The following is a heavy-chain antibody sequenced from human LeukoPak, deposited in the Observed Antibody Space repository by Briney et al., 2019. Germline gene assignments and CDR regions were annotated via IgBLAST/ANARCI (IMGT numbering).Heavy chain of an antibody. Sequence: SETLSLTCTVSGGSISSYYWSWIRQPPGKGLEWIGYIYYSGSTNYNPSLKSRVTISVDTSKNQFSLKLSSVTAADTAVYYCARRGSRWYWYFDLWGRGTLVTVSS. CDR2: IYYSGST. CDR1: GGSISSYY. V-gene: IGHV4-59*01. J-gene: IGHJ2*01. D-gene: IGHD6-13*01. CDR3: ARRGSRWYWYFDL.